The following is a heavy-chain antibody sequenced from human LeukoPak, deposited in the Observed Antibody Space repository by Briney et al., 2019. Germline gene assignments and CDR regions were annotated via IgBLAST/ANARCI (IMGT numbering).Heavy chain of an antibody. D-gene: IGHD2-2*01. Sequence: PGRSLRLSCAASGFTFSSYAMHWVRQAPGKGLERVAVISYDGSNKYYADSVKGRFTISRDNSKNTLYLQMNSLRAEDTAVYYCARDIGEYQLLLPFDYWGQGTLVTVSS. J-gene: IGHJ4*02. CDR3: ARDIGEYQLLLPFDY. CDR1: GFTFSSYA. CDR2: ISYDGSNK. V-gene: IGHV3-30-3*01.